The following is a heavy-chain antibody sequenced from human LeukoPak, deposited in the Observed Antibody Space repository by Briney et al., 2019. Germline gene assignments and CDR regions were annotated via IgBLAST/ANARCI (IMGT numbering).Heavy chain of an antibody. Sequence: ASVKVSCKVSGYTLTELSMHWVRQAPGKGLEWMGGFDPEDGETIYAQKFQGRVTMTEDTSTDTAYMELSSLRSKDTAVYYCATGISGDYPGAFDYWGQGTLVTVSS. CDR2: FDPEDGET. CDR1: GYTLTELS. CDR3: ATGISGDYPGAFDY. D-gene: IGHD4-17*01. V-gene: IGHV1-24*01. J-gene: IGHJ4*02.